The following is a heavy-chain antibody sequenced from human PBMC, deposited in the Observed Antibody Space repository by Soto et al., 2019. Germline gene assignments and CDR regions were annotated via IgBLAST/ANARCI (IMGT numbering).Heavy chain of an antibody. D-gene: IGHD5-12*01. J-gene: IGHJ4*02. CDR2: IVPIVDTS. V-gene: IGHV1-69*12. CDR1: GGTFSSYA. CDR3: VRVVANPGYTDN. Sequence: QVQLVQSGAEVRQPASSVKVSCKTSGGTFSSYAISLVRHAPGQGLEWMGGIVPIVDTSTYAQKFQGRVTITADETTSTVYMELSSLSSEDTAGYYCVRVVANPGYTDNWGQGTLVTVSS.